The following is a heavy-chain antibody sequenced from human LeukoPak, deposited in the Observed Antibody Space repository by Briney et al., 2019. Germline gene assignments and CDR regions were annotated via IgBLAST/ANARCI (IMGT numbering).Heavy chain of an antibody. J-gene: IGHJ5*02. D-gene: IGHD2-2*02. CDR2: IYGGGST. Sequence: GGSLRLSCAASGFTASNNYMSWVRQAPGKGLEWVSIIYGGGSTYYADSVKGRFTISRDNSKNALYLQMNSLRAEDTAVYYCARVPNCSSTSCYKTFDPWGQGTLVTVSS. V-gene: IGHV3-53*01. CDR1: GFTASNNY. CDR3: ARVPNCSSTSCYKTFDP.